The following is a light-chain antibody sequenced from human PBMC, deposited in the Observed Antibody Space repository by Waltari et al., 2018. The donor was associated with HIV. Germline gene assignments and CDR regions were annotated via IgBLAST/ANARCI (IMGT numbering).Light chain of an antibody. CDR3: SSYTTRSTRVV. V-gene: IGLV2-14*01. J-gene: IGLJ2*01. CDR2: EVS. Sequence: QSALTQPASVSGSPGQSITISCTGTSSDVGGYNYVSWYQHHPGKAPKLIIYEVSNRPSGGSNRFSGPKSDNTASLTISGLQAEDGADYYCSSYTTRSTRVVFGGGTKLTVL. CDR1: SSDVGGYNY.